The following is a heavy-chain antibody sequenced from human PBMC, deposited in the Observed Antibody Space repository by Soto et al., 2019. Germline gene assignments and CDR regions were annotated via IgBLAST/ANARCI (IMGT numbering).Heavy chain of an antibody. CDR2: IIPILGIA. J-gene: IGHJ5*02. D-gene: IGHD3-10*01. Sequence: ASVKVSCKASGGTFSSYAISWVRQAPGQGLEWMGGIIPILGIANYAQKFQGRVTITADKSTSTAYMELSSLRSEDTAVYYCARVKTDYGSGSYYWFDPWGQGTLVTVSS. CDR1: GGTFSSYA. V-gene: IGHV1-69*10. CDR3: ARVKTDYGSGSYYWFDP.